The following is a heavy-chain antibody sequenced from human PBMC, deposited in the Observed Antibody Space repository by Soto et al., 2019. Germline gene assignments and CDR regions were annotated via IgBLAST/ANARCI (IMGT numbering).Heavy chain of an antibody. D-gene: IGHD6-19*01. V-gene: IGHV3-30*18. J-gene: IGHJ6*02. CDR1: GFTFSDYD. CDR2: ISYDGSNK. CDR3: AKHRQWRTAYYYYGMDV. Sequence: GGSLRLSCAASGFTFSDYDMHWVRQAPGKGLEWVAIISYDGSNKYYADSVKGRFTISRDNSKNTLYLQMNSLRAEDSGVYYCAKHRQWRTAYYYYGMDVWGQGTTVTVSS.